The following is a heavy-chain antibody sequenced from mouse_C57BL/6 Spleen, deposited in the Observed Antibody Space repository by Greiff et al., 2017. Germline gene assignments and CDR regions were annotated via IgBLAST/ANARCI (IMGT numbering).Heavy chain of an antibody. CDR3: ARSYYDYAGYYDMDY. J-gene: IGHJ4*01. Sequence: QVQLQQPGAELVKPGASVKLSCKASGYTFTSYWMHWVKQRPGRGLEWIGRIGPNSGGTKYNEKFKSKATLTVDKPSGTAYMQLSRPTSEDSAVDYWARSYYDYAGYYDMDYWGQGTSVTVSS. CDR1: GYTFTSYW. D-gene: IGHD2-4*01. CDR2: IGPNSGGT. V-gene: IGHV1-72*01.